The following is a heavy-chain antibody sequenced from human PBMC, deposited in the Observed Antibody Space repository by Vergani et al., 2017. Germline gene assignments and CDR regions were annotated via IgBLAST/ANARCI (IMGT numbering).Heavy chain of an antibody. V-gene: IGHV1-18*01. D-gene: IGHD1-1*01. Sequence: QVQLVQSGAEVKKPGASVKVSCKASGYTFTSYGISWVRQAPGQGLEWMGWISAYNGNTNYAQKLQGRFTMTTDTSTSTAYMELRSLRSDDTAVYYCATKSCGTPGCQIGYFREWGQGTLVTVSS. CDR3: ATKSCGTPGCQIGYFRE. J-gene: IGHJ1*01. CDR1: GYTFTSYG. CDR2: ISAYNGNT.